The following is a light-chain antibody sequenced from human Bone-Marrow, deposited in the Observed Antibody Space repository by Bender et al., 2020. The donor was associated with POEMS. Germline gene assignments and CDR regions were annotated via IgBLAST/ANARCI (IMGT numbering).Light chain of an antibody. CDR2: EVT. CDR3: SSYAGSGLV. Sequence: QSALTQPPSASGSPGQSVTISCTGTSSDVGGYNYVSWYQQHPGKVPKLMIYEVTYRPSGVPDRFSGSKSGNTASLTVSGLQAEDEADYYCSSYAGSGLVFGGGTKLTVL. CDR1: SSDVGGYNY. V-gene: IGLV2-8*01. J-gene: IGLJ2*01.